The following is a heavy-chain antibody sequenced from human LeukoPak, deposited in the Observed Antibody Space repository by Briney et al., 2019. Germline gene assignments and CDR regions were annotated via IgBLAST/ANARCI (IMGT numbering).Heavy chain of an antibody. V-gene: IGHV4-59*01. CDR1: GGSISTYY. CDR3: ARDGYSGNDGL. J-gene: IGHJ4*02. CDR2: IYHSGST. D-gene: IGHD5-12*01. Sequence: SPSETLSLTCTVSGGSISTYYWSWIRQPPGKGLEWIGYIYHSGSTKYNPSLKSRVTISVDTSKNQFSLKLSSVTAADTAVYYCARDGYSGNDGLWAQGTLVTVSS.